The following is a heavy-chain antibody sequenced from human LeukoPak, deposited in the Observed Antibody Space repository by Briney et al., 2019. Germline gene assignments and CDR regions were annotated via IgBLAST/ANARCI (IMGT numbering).Heavy chain of an antibody. J-gene: IGHJ3*02. D-gene: IGHD1-26*01. CDR2: IYYSGST. V-gene: IGHV4-59*01. CDR3: ARGEARGSYWWDAFDI. Sequence: PSETLSLTCTVSGGSISSYYWSWIRQPPGKGLEWIGYIYYSGSTNHNPSLKSRVTISVDTSKNQFSLKLSSVTAADTAVYYCARGEARGSYWWDAFDIWGQGTMVTVSS. CDR1: GGSISSYY.